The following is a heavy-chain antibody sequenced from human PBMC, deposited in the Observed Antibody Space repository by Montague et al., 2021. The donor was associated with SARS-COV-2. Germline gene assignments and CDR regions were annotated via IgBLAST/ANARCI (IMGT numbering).Heavy chain of an antibody. CDR2: WSS. Sequence: WSSDYEPSVRGRLTVNPDASKNEFSLELNYVTPEDTAVYYCVRYSGWFYFDFWGQGTLVTVSS. J-gene: IGHJ4*02. D-gene: IGHD6-19*01. CDR3: VRYSGWFYFDF. V-gene: IGHV6-1*01.